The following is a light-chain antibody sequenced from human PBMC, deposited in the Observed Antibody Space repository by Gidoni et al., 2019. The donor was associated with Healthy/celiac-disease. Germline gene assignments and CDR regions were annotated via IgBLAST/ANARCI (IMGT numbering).Light chain of an antibody. Sequence: DIVMTQSPLSLPFTPGEPASISCRSSQSLLHSNGYNDLDWYLQKPVQSPQLLIYLGSHRVSGVPDRFSVSVSGTDFTLKIRRVEAEDVGVYYCMKAIQTLPYTFGQGTKLEIK. CDR2: LGS. V-gene: IGKV2-28*01. CDR3: MKAIQTLPYT. CDR1: QSLLHSNGYND. J-gene: IGKJ2*01.